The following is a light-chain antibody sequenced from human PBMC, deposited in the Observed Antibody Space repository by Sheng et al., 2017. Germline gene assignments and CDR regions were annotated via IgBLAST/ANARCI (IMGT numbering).Light chain of an antibody. CDR2: AAS. CDR3: QNYNSAPS. CDR1: QGIRNY. J-gene: IGKJ1*01. Sequence: DIQMTQSPSSLSASVGDTVTITCRASQGIRNYLAWYQQKPGKVPKLLIYAASTLQSGVSSRFSGSGFGTDFTLTISSLQPEDAATYYCQNYNSAPSFGQGTKVEIK. V-gene: IGKV1-27*01.